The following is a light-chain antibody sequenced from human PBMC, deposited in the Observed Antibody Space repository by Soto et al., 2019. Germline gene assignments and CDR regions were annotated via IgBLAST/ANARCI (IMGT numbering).Light chain of an antibody. CDR3: QQVDVYPST. CDR2: AAS. CDR1: QGISSF. V-gene: IGKV1-9*01. Sequence: IQLTQSPSSLSASVGDRVTITCRASQGISSFLAWYQQKPGKAPNLLIYAASTLQSGVPSRFSGGGSGTDFTLTIDMLQPEDFATYYCQQVDVYPSTFGVGTKVEIK. J-gene: IGKJ4*01.